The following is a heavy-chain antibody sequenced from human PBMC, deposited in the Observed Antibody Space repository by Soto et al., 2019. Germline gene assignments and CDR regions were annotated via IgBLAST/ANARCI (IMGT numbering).Heavy chain of an antibody. Sequence: GSLRLSCAASGFTFSSYWMSWVRQVPGKGLEWMANIKQDGSGNNYVDSVKGRFIISRDNAKNSLYLQMDSLRAEDTTVYYCARGAYCNSDCNFYFDYWGQGTLVTVSS. V-gene: IGHV3-7*01. CDR2: IKQDGSGN. CDR1: GFTFSSYW. CDR3: ARGAYCNSDCNFYFDY. J-gene: IGHJ4*02. D-gene: IGHD2-21*02.